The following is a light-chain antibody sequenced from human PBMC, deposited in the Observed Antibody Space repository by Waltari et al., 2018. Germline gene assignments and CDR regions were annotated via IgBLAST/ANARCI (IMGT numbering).Light chain of an antibody. CDR3: ATWDDRLSDYV. Sequence: QSVLTQPASASGTPGQRVIISCSGSSSNIGSNYVYWYQQLLGTAPQLLIYRNNQRPSGVPDRFSGSKSGTSSSLAISGLRSEDEADYYCATWDDRLSDYVFGTGTKVTAL. J-gene: IGLJ1*01. V-gene: IGLV1-47*01. CDR2: RNN. CDR1: SSNIGSNY.